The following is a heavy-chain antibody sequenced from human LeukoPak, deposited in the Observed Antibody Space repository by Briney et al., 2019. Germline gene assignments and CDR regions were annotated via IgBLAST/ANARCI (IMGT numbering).Heavy chain of an antibody. CDR1: GFTFSSFG. D-gene: IGHD4-17*01. V-gene: IGHV3-30*18. J-gene: IGHJ1*01. CDR2: ISFDGSNQ. CDR3: AKSHPPTVTTEEGEYLQH. Sequence: GGSLRLSCAASGFTFSSFGMHWVRQAPGQGLEWVAVISFDGSNQYYADSVKGRFTIYRDNFKNMVYLQMSSLRAEETAVYYCAKSHPPTVTTEEGEYLQHWGQGTLVTVSS.